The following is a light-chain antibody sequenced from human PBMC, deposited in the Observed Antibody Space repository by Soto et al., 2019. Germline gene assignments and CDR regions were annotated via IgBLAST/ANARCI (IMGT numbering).Light chain of an antibody. J-gene: IGLJ2*01. CDR1: SSDVGSYNL. CDR2: EGS. CDR3: CSYAGSSTLV. Sequence: QSALTQPASVSGSPGQSITISCTGTSSDVGSYNLVSWYQQHPGKAPKLMIYEGSKRPSGVSNRFSGSKSGNTASLTISGLKAEDEADYYCCSYAGSSTLVFGGGTQLNVL. V-gene: IGLV2-23*01.